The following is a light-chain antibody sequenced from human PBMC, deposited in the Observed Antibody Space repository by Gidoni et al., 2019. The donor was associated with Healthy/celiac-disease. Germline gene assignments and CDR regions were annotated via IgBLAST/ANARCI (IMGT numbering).Light chain of an antibody. V-gene: IGKV4-1*01. CDR3: QQYYSTPPYT. CDR1: QSVLYSSNHKNY. Sequence: DIVMTQSPDALAVSRGERATINCKSSQSVLYSSNHKNYLAWYQQKPGQPPKLLIYCASTRDSGVPDRFSGSGSGTDFTLTISSLQAEDVAVYYCQQYYSTPPYTFGQGTKLEIK. J-gene: IGKJ2*01. CDR2: CAS.